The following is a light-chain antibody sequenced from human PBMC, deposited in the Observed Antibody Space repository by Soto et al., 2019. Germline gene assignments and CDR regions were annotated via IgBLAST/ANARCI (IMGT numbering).Light chain of an antibody. CDR3: QQRSNWPPIT. CDR1: QSVSSY. Sequence: EIVLTQSPTTLSLSPGERDTLSCRASQSVSSYLAWYKQKPGQAPRLLIYDASNRATGILARFSGSGSGTDFTLTISSLEPEDFAVYYCQQRSNWPPITFGQGTRLEIK. J-gene: IGKJ5*01. CDR2: DAS. V-gene: IGKV3-11*01.